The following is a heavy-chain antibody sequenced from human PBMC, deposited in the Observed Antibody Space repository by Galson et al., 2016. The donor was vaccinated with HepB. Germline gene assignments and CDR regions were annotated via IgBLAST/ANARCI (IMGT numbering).Heavy chain of an antibody. CDR2: ITGSDGST. Sequence: SLRLSCAASGFTFTNYAMSWVRQAPGKGLEWVSGITGSDGSTRYADSVKGRFIISRDNSKNTLYLQMDSLRAEDTAVYYCAKGSNGWTKFIGFWGQGTLVTVSS. CDR1: GFTFTNYA. J-gene: IGHJ4*02. D-gene: IGHD6-19*01. CDR3: AKGSNGWTKFIGF. V-gene: IGHV3-23*01.